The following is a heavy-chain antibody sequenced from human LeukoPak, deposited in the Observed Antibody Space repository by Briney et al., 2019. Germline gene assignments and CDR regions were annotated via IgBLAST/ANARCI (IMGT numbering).Heavy chain of an antibody. J-gene: IGHJ2*01. CDR3: ARDPVLRNFWYFDL. Sequence: SETLSLTCTVSGGSISSYYWSWIRQPAGKGLEWIGRIYTSGSTNYNPSLKSRVTMSVDTSKNQFPLKLSSVTAADTAVYYCARDPVLRNFWYFDLWGRGTLVTVSS. CDR1: GGSISSYY. V-gene: IGHV4-4*07. CDR2: IYTSGST. D-gene: IGHD5-12*01.